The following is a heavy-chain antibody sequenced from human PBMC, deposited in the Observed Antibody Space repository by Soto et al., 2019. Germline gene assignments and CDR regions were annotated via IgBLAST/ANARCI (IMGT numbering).Heavy chain of an antibody. Sequence: ASVKVSCKASGYTFTSYYMHWVRQAPGQGLEWMGIINPSGGSTSYAQKFQGRVTMTRDTSTSTVYMELSSLRSEDTAVYYCARDRGVVVVAATHSPHYWGQGTLVTVSS. CDR2: INPSGGST. J-gene: IGHJ4*02. CDR3: ARDRGVVVVAATHSPHY. CDR1: GYTFTSYY. D-gene: IGHD2-15*01. V-gene: IGHV1-46*03.